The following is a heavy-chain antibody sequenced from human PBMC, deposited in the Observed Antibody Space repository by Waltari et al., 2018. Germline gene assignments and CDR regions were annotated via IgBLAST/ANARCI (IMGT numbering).Heavy chain of an antibody. D-gene: IGHD3-22*01. CDR1: GYTFTGYA. CDR3: LRDSSGSHFDY. J-gene: IGHJ4*02. CDR2: INPKNGDT. Sequence: LVQSGAEVKKPGASVKVSCKASGYTFTGYAILWVRQAPGQGLDWMGRINPKNGDTHDAQNFQGRVALTTDTSTNTAFMELQRLRSDDTAVYYCLRDSSGSHFDYWGQGTLVTVSS. V-gene: IGHV1-2*06.